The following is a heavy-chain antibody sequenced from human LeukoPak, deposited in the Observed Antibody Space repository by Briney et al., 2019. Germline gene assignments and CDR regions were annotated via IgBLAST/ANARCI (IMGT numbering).Heavy chain of an antibody. CDR1: GFTFSSYG. CDR3: ARALEKGSGAVGV. J-gene: IGHJ6*04. D-gene: IGHD2-15*01. CDR2: ISGSGGST. Sequence: GGSLRLSCAASGFTFSSYGMSWVRQAPGKGLEWVSAISGSGGSTYYADSVKGRFTISRDNSKNTLYLQMNSLRAEDTAVYYCARALEKGSGAVGVWGKGTTVTVSS. V-gene: IGHV3-23*01.